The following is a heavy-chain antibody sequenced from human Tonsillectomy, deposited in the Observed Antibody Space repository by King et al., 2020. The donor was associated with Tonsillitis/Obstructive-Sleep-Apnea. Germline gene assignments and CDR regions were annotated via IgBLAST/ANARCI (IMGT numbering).Heavy chain of an antibody. CDR1: GGSISSSSYY. V-gene: IGHV4-39*01. CDR3: ARLSMAAAGRSFDY. CDR2: IYYSGNT. D-gene: IGHD6-13*01. Sequence: QLQESGPGLVKPSETLSLTCTVSGGSISSSSYYWGWIRQPPGKGLEWIGSIYYSGNTYYNPSLKSRVTISVDTSKNQFSLKLRSVTAADTAVYYCARLSMAAAGRSFDYWGQGTLVTVSS. J-gene: IGHJ4*02.